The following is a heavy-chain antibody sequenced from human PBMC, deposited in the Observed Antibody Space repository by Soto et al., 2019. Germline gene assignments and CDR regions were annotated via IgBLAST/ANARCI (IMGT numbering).Heavy chain of an antibody. J-gene: IGHJ6*02. CDR2: ISYDGSNK. Sequence: GGSLRLSCAASGFTFSSYGMHWVRQAPGKGLEWVAVISYDGSNKYYADSVKGRFTISRDNSKNTLHLQMNSLRAEDTAVYYCAKFGRGPYSSSSSYYYYGMDVWGQGTTVTVSS. D-gene: IGHD6-6*01. V-gene: IGHV3-30*18. CDR3: AKFGRGPYSSSSSYYYYGMDV. CDR1: GFTFSSYG.